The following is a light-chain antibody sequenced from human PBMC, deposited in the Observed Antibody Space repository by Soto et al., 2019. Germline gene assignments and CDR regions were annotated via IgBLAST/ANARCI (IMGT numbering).Light chain of an antibody. Sequence: EIVLTQSPGTLSLSPGERATLSCRASQSVSSSYLAWYQQKPGQAPRLLIYGASSRATGIPDRFSGSGSGTDFTLIISSLEPEDFAVYFCQQYDSSPSFGQGTRLEIK. CDR2: GAS. V-gene: IGKV3-20*01. CDR1: QSVSSSY. J-gene: IGKJ5*01. CDR3: QQYDSSPS.